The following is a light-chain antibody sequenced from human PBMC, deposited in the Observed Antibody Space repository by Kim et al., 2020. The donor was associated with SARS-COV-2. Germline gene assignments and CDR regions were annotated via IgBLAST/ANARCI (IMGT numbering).Light chain of an antibody. CDR1: QDISDY. Sequence: AAVGDRVTITCRASQDISDYLAWFQQKPAKAPQSLIYAASSLQSGVPSKCSGSGSGTDFTLTIRSLHPEDFATYVCQQYYNYPWTCGQGTKVNIK. V-gene: IGKV1-16*02. CDR3: QQYYNYPWT. CDR2: AAS. J-gene: IGKJ1*01.